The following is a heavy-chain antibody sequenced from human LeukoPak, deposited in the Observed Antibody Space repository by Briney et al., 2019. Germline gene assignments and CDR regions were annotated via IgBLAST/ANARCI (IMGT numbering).Heavy chain of an antibody. Sequence: ASVKVSCKASGYTFISYDINWVRQATGQGLEWMGWMSPNSGITGYAQKFQGRITMTKSTSISTAYMELSGLESEDTAVYYCARTPPDYGIDYWGQGTLVTVSS. D-gene: IGHD4-17*01. CDR1: GYTFISYD. CDR2: MSPNSGIT. J-gene: IGHJ4*02. V-gene: IGHV1-8*01. CDR3: ARTPPDYGIDY.